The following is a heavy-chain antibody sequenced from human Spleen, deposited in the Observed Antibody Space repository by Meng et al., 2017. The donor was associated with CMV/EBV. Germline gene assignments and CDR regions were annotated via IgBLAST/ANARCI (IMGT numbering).Heavy chain of an antibody. CDR3: ARHFSPDTSYSGAAWFDP. Sequence: GESLKISCAGSGVIFSSYDLSWVRQAPGKGLEWISYISSSGRTTYYADSVEGRFTLSRDNAKNSVYLQMNSLRAEDTAVYYCARHFSPDTSYSGAAWFDPWGQGTLVTVSS. V-gene: IGHV3-48*03. CDR1: GVIFSSYD. J-gene: IGHJ5*02. CDR2: ISSSGRTT. D-gene: IGHD5-18*01.